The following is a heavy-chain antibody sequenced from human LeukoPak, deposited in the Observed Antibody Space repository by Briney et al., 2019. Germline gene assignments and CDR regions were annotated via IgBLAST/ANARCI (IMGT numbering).Heavy chain of an antibody. CDR3: ARVLTMVRGVIFWFDP. Sequence: SETLSLTCTVSGGSISSYYWSWIRQPPGKGLEWIGYIYYGGSTNYNPSLKSRVTISVDTSKNQFSLKLSSATAADTAVYYCARVLTMVRGVIFWFDPWGQGTLVTVSS. J-gene: IGHJ5*02. V-gene: IGHV4-59*01. D-gene: IGHD3-10*01. CDR1: GGSISSYY. CDR2: IYYGGST.